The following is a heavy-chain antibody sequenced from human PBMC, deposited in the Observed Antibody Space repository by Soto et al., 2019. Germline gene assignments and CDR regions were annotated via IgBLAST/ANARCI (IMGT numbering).Heavy chain of an antibody. CDR1: GFTFSSYA. V-gene: IGHV3-30-3*01. CDR3: ARDPYDTMIVVGFQH. Sequence: QVQLVESGGGVVQPGRSLRLSCAASGFTFSSYAMHWVRQAPGKGLEWVAVISYDGSNKYYADSVKGRFTISRDNSKNTLYLQMNSLRAEDTAVYYCARDPYDTMIVVGFQHWGQGTLVTVSS. J-gene: IGHJ1*01. D-gene: IGHD3-22*01. CDR2: ISYDGSNK.